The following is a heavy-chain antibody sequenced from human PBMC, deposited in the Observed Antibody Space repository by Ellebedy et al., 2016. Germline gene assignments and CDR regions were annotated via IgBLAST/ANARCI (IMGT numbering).Heavy chain of an antibody. D-gene: IGHD2-21*02. V-gene: IGHV1-18*04. CDR3: AREVRGGTAILGY. CDR1: GYTFISYG. Sequence: ASVKVSCXASGYTFISYGISWVRQAPGQGLEWMGWISVYNGNTNYAQKFQGRVTMTRDTSTSTVYMELSSLRSEDTAVYYCAREVRGGTAILGYWGQGTLVTVSS. CDR2: ISVYNGNT. J-gene: IGHJ4*02.